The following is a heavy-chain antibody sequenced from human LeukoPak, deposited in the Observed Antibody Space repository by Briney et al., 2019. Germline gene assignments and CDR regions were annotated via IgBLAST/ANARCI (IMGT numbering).Heavy chain of an antibody. CDR1: GGSISSYY. Sequence: SETLSLTCTVSGGSISSYYWSWIRQPPGKGLEWIGYIYTSGSTNYNPSLKGRVTISVDTSKNQFSLKLSSVTAADTAVYYCARHVTVAGTRAYYYYYMDVWGKGTTVTVSS. CDR2: IYTSGST. CDR3: ARHVTVAGTRAYYYYYMDV. J-gene: IGHJ6*03. D-gene: IGHD6-19*01. V-gene: IGHV4-4*09.